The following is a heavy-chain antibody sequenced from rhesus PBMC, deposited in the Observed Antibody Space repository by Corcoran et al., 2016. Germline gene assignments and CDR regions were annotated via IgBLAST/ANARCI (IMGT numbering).Heavy chain of an antibody. Sequence: QVPLQESGPGLGKPLETLSLTSAVSGGSIIRKSWHWLRQAPGKGLEWIGYIYGSGSSTNYNPSLKSRVTLSVDTSKNQLSLKLSSVTAADTAVYYCARHKMTTVIDYWGQGVLVTVSS. J-gene: IGHJ4*01. V-gene: IGHV4S11*01. CDR2: IYGSGSST. CDR3: ARHKMTTVIDY. D-gene: IGHD4-35*01. CDR1: GGSIIRKS.